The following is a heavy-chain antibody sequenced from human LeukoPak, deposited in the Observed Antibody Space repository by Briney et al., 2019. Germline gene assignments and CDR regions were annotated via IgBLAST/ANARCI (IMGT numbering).Heavy chain of an antibody. V-gene: IGHV3-30*14. D-gene: IGHD5-24*01. CDR2: ISYDGSNK. CDR1: GFTFSSYA. CDR3: ARDGDGYTSYDAFDM. J-gene: IGHJ3*02. Sequence: PGGSLRLSCAASGFTFSSYAMHWVRQAPGKGLEWVAVISYDGSNKYYADSVKGRFTISRDNSKNTLYLQMNNLKPEDTAVYYCARDGDGYTSYDAFDMWGQGTMVTVSS.